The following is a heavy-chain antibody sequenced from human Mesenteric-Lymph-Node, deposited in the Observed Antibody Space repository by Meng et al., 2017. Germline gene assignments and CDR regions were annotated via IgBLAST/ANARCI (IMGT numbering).Heavy chain of an antibody. Sequence: SETLSLTCTVSGGSISSSSYYWGWIRQPPGKGLEWIGSSYYSGSTYYNPSLKSRVTIAVDTSKNQFSLKLSSVTAADTAVYYCARVALAPEAADFDYWGQGTLVTVSS. CDR3: ARVALAPEAADFDY. J-gene: IGHJ4*02. V-gene: IGHV4-39*07. CDR1: GGSISSSSYY. D-gene: IGHD6-13*01. CDR2: SYYSGST.